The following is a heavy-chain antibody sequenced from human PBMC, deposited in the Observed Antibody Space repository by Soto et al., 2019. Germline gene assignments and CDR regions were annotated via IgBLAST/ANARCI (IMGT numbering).Heavy chain of an antibody. CDR3: ARDQIVVVIAYYYYYGMDV. Sequence: APVKVSCKASGYTFTSYVISWVRHAPGQGLEWMGWISAYNGNTNYAQKLQGRVTMTTDTSTSTAYMELRSLRSDDTAVYYCARDQIVVVIAYYYYYGMDVWGQGTTVTVSS. D-gene: IGHD3-22*01. J-gene: IGHJ6*02. CDR2: ISAYNGNT. CDR1: GYTFTSYV. V-gene: IGHV1-18*01.